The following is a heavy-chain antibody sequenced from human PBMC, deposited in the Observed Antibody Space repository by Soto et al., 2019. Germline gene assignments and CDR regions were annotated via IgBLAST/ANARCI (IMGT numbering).Heavy chain of an antibody. Sequence: GGSLRLSCAASGFTFSSYSMNWVRQAPGKGLEWVSYISSSSSTIYYADSVKGRFTISRDNAKNSLYLQMNSLRAEDTAVYYCARDSLVTDRITQLAFDYWGQGTLVTVSS. CDR1: GFTFSSYS. D-gene: IGHD2-21*02. CDR2: ISSSSSTI. CDR3: ARDSLVTDRITQLAFDY. J-gene: IGHJ4*02. V-gene: IGHV3-48*01.